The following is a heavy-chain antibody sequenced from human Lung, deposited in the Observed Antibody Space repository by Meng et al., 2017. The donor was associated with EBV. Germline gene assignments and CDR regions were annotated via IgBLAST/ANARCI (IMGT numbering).Heavy chain of an antibody. CDR1: GDSISDYF. D-gene: IGHD6-19*01. J-gene: IGHJ4*02. CDR3: ARESFNSGWYSDY. V-gene: IGHV4-4*07. Sequence: QVQLQESGPGLVKSSETQSLTCTVSGDSISDYFWNWIRQPAGKGLEWIGRIYSSGITNYNPSLQSRVTMSVDTSKNQFSLKLYSVTAADTAVYYCARESFNSGWYSDYWGQGTLVTVSS. CDR2: IYSSGIT.